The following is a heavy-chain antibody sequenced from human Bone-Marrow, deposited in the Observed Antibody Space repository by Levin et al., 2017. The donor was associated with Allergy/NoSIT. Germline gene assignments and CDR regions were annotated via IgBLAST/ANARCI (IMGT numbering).Heavy chain of an antibody. D-gene: IGHD3-10*01. CDR2: ISYDGSKE. CDR3: AKDEEYYGSRPLYGLDV. CDR1: GFTFSQYG. V-gene: IGHV3-30*18. J-gene: IGHJ6*02. Sequence: GGSLRLSCAASGFTFSQYGLHWVRQAPGKGLEWLVLISYDGSKEYYADSVKGRFTISRDNSKNTLYLQMNSLRTEDTAIYYCAKDEEYYGSRPLYGLDVWGQGTTVTVSS.